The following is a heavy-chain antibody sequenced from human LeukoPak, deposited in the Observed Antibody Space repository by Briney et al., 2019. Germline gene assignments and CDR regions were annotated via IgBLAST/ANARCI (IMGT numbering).Heavy chain of an antibody. D-gene: IGHD3-22*01. V-gene: IGHV3-74*01. J-gene: IGHJ4*02. CDR2: INSDGSGT. CDR3: ARDPGYYYDNSGTPADF. CDR1: GFTFSSYA. Sequence: QSGGSLRLSCAASGFTFSSYAMSWVRQAPGKGLVWVSRINSDGSGTSYADSVKGRFTISRDNAKNTLYLQMNSLRAEDTAVYYCARDPGYYYDNSGTPADFWGQGALVTVSS.